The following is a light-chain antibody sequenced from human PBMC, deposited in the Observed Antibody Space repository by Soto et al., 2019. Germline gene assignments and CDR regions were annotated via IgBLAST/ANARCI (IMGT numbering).Light chain of an antibody. CDR2: DAY. Sequence: LPLSPGTVSLKEGQRATHSCRASQSVNSNTLAWYQQKPGQAPRVFIYDAYNRATGIPPRFSGTGSGTDFTPTISSLQPEDFATYRCQQANSFPITFGEGTRLEI. J-gene: IGKJ5*01. CDR3: QQANSFPIT. V-gene: IGKV3D-20*02. CDR1: QSVNSNT.